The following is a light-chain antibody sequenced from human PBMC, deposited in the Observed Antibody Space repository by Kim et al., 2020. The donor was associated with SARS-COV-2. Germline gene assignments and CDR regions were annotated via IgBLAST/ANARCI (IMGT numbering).Light chain of an antibody. V-gene: IGLV3-1*01. J-gene: IGLJ2*01. CDR1: ELGDKY. Sequence: LAAAHTASITCYGKELGDKYGGWCQKRRGHPPVLFIYQDKNRPSGIPERFSGSNSGNTASLTISGTQAMDEANYYCQAWDTTVVFGGGTKLTFL. CDR2: QDK. CDR3: QAWDTTVV.